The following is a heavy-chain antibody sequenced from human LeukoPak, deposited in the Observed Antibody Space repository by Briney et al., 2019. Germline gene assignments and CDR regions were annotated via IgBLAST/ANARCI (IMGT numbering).Heavy chain of an antibody. CDR3: AKDRNSYGSGRGFFDY. J-gene: IGHJ4*02. D-gene: IGHD3-10*01. CDR1: GFMFSDYG. V-gene: IGHV3-30*02. Sequence: GGSLRLSCAASGFMFSDYGMHWVRQAPGKGLEWLAFIRYDGSNKYYADSVKGRFTISRDNSKNTLYLQMNSLRAEDTAVYYCAKDRNSYGSGRGFFDYWGQGTLVTVSS. CDR2: IRYDGSNK.